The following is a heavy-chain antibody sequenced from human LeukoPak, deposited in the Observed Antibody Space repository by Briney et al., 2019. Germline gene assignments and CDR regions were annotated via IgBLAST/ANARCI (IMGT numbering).Heavy chain of an antibody. D-gene: IGHD6-13*01. J-gene: IGHJ6*03. CDR2: IIPIFGTA. Sequence: GASVKVSCKASGGTFSSYAISWVRQSPGQGFEWMGGIIPIFGTANYAQKFQGRVTITADEYTSTAYMELSSLRSEDTAVYYCARSGIAAAPNYYYYYMDVWGKGTTVTVSS. CDR3: ARSGIAAAPNYYYYYMDV. CDR1: GGTFSSYA. V-gene: IGHV1-69*13.